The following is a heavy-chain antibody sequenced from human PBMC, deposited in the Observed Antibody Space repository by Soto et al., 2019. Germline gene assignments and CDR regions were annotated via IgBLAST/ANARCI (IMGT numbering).Heavy chain of an antibody. CDR2: IIPFCHAP. CDR3: ARSRGAAPPRLEMDV. Sequence: ASVKVSCKGSGGTFSRNAISWVRQAPGQGLAWMGGIIPFCHAPNYAQKFQGRVTITADESTSIVGMEMSSLRIENTAGYYWARSRGAAPPRLEMDVWSQGATETVSS. V-gene: IGHV1-69*13. J-gene: IGHJ6*02. CDR1: GGTFSRNA. D-gene: IGHD6-6*01.